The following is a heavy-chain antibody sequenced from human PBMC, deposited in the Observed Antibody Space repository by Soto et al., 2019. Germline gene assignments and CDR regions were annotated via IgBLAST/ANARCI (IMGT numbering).Heavy chain of an antibody. CDR3: SRSLNS. CDR1: GFTFSTYW. Sequence: LRLSCAASGFTFSTYWMDWVRQTPGKGLEWVANINQDGSEKNYVDSVKGRFTIYSDNAKNSLYLQMSSLTAEDSALYYCSRSLNSWGQGTLVTVSS. J-gene: IGHJ4*02. CDR2: INQDGSEK. V-gene: IGHV3-7*01.